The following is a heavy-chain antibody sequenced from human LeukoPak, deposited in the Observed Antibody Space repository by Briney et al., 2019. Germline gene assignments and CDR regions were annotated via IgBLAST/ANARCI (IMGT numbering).Heavy chain of an antibody. D-gene: IGHD4-17*01. V-gene: IGHV1-18*01. J-gene: IGHJ4*02. CDR2: ISAYNGNT. CDR3: ARAIMTTVTTGISGY. Sequence: ASVKVSCKASGYTFTSYGISWVRQAPGQGLEWMGWISAYNGNTNYAQKLQGRVTMTRDTSTSTVYMELSSLRSEDTAVYYCARAIMTTVTTGISGYWGQGTLVTVSS. CDR1: GYTFTSYG.